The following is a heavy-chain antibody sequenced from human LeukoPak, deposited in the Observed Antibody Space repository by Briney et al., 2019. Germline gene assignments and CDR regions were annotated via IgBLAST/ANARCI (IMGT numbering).Heavy chain of an antibody. CDR2: ISHSGTT. CDR1: GASFSVYY. CDR3: ATFFGVIDDPLDY. Sequence: SETLSLTCAVYGASFSVYYWSWIRQPPGQGLEWIGTISHSGTTFYNSSLQTRVTISLDTSRNRFSLNLTSATAADTAIYYCATFFGVIDDPLDYWGHGTLVTVSA. D-gene: IGHD3-3*01. V-gene: IGHV4-34*01. J-gene: IGHJ4*01.